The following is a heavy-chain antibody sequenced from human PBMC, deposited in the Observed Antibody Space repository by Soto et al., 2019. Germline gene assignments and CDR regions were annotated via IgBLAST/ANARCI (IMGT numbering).Heavy chain of an antibody. CDR2: IRSKANNYAT. V-gene: IGHV3-73*02. D-gene: IGHD3-10*01. J-gene: IGHJ4*02. CDR3: TRSFYGSGSSY. CDR1: GFTFSDST. Sequence: EVQLVESGGGLVQPGGSLKLSCAASGFTFSDSTMHWVRQASGKGLEWVGRIRSKANNYATTYAASVKGRFTISRDDSKNTAYLQMNSLKTEDTAMYYCTRSFYGSGSSYWGQGTLVTVSS.